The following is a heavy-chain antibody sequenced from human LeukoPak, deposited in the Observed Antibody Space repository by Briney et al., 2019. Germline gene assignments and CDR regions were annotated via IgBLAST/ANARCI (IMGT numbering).Heavy chain of an antibody. Sequence: PGGSLRLSCAPSGFTVSSNYMSWVRQAPGKGLEWVSVIYSGGSTYYADSVKGRFTISRDNSKNTLYLQMNSLRAEDTAVYYCARPYYGSGDPSFDYWGQGTLVTVSS. J-gene: IGHJ4*02. V-gene: IGHV3-53*01. D-gene: IGHD3-10*01. CDR1: GFTVSSNY. CDR3: ARPYYGSGDPSFDY. CDR2: IYSGGST.